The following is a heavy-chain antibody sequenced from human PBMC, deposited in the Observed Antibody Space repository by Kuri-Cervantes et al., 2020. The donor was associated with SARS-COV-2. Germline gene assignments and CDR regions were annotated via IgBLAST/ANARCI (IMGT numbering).Heavy chain of an antibody. CDR1: GFTFGDYA. CDR3: ARDQGLAYYDFWSGYSNDAFDI. Sequence: GGSLRLSCTASGFTFGDYAMSWVRQAPGKGLEWVSNIGPSGTTKYYADSVKGRFTISRDNSKNTLYLQMNSLRAEDTAVYYCARDQGLAYYDFWSGYSNDAFDIWGQGTMVTVSS. J-gene: IGHJ3*02. D-gene: IGHD3-3*01. V-gene: IGHV3-48*01. CDR2: IGPSGTTK.